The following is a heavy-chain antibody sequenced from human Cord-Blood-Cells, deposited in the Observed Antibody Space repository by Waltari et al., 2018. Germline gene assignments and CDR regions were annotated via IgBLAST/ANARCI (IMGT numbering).Heavy chain of an antibody. Sequence: QVQLVQSGAEVTKPGASVKVSCKASGYTFTGYYMHWVRQDPGQGLEWMGWINPNSGGTNYAQKFQGRVTMTRDTSISTAYMELSRLRSDDTAVYYCAREATIFGVVIILNAFDIWGQGTMVTVSS. V-gene: IGHV1-2*02. CDR3: AREATIFGVVIILNAFDI. J-gene: IGHJ3*02. D-gene: IGHD3-3*01. CDR2: INPNSGGT. CDR1: GYTFTGYY.